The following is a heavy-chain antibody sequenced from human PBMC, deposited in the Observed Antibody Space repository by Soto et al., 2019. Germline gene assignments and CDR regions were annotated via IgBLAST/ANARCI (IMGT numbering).Heavy chain of an antibody. CDR1: GFTFSSYA. Sequence: EVQLLESGGGLVQPGGSLRLSCTASGFTFSSYAMSWVRQAPGKGLEWVSAISGSGGSTYYADTVKGRFTISRDNSKNTLYLQMNSLRAEDTAVYYCANSLYDILTVYSPAFDYWGQGTLVTVSS. CDR3: ANSLYDILTVYSPAFDY. CDR2: ISGSGGST. V-gene: IGHV3-23*01. D-gene: IGHD3-9*01. J-gene: IGHJ4*02.